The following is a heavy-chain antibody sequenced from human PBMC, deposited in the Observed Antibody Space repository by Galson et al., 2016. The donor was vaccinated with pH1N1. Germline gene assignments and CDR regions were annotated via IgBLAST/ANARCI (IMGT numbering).Heavy chain of an antibody. CDR3: ARPGRAETTKEGFAWGNGMEV. J-gene: IGHJ6*02. CDR2: IIPIYGTP. CDR1: GGSFAKYA. Sequence: SVKVSCKASGGSFAKYAVSWVRQAPGQGLEWMGRIIPIYGTPNYAQKFQDRLTITADEYTTTVYMELNSLRSADTAIYDCARPGRAETTKEGFAWGNGMEVWCQGTTVTVCS. D-gene: IGHD1-1*01. V-gene: IGHV1-69*13.